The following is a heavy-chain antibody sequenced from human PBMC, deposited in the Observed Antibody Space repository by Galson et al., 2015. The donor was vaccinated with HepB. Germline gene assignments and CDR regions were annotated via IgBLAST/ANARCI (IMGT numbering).Heavy chain of an antibody. CDR2: IYYSGST. Sequence: GKGLEWIGYIYYSGSTNYNPSLKSRVTISVDTSKNQFSLKLSSVTAADTAVYYCARGGSLRNLAAVADFFDYWGQGTLVTVSS. V-gene: IGHV4-59*01. J-gene: IGHJ4*02. CDR3: ARGGSLRNLAAVADFFDY. D-gene: IGHD6-19*01.